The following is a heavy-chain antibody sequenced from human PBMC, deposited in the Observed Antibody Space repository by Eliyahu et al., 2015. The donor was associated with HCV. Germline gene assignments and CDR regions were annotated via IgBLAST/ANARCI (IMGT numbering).Heavy chain of an antibody. CDR1: GFPFSNAX. V-gene: IGHV3-15*01. J-gene: IGHJ6*02. CDR3: TTESRIVVVPAAHYYYYGMDV. CDR2: IKSKTDGGTT. Sequence: EVQLVESGGGLVKPGGSLRLSCAASGFPFSNAXITWVRQAPGKGLGWVGRIKSKTDGGTTDYAAPVKGRFTISRDDSKNTLYLQMNSLKTEDTAVYYCTTESRIVVVPAAHYYYYGMDVWGQGTTVTVSS. D-gene: IGHD2-2*01.